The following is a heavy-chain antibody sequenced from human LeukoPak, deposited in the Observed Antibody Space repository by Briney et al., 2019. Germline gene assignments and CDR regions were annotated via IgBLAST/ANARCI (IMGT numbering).Heavy chain of an antibody. V-gene: IGHV1-2*02. Sequence: ASVKVSCKASGYTFTGYYMHWVRQAPGQGLEWMGWINPNSGGTNYAQKFQGRVTMTRDTSISTAYMELSRLRSDDTAVYYCARSGELEYSSSSRSPQAAFDIWGQGTMVTVSS. CDR3: ARSGELEYSSSSRSPQAAFDI. CDR2: INPNSGGT. D-gene: IGHD6-6*01. J-gene: IGHJ3*02. CDR1: GYTFTGYY.